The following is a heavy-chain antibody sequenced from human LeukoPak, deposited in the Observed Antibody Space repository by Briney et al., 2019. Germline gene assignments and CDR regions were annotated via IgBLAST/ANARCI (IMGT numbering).Heavy chain of an antibody. D-gene: IGHD6-19*01. CDR1: GFTFSSYA. CDR3: AREGGDSSGWSNWFDP. CDR2: ISYDGSNK. V-gene: IGHV3-30-3*01. J-gene: IGHJ5*02. Sequence: PGRSLRLSCAASGFTFSSYATHWVRQAPGKGLEWVAVISYDGSNKYYADSVKGRFTISRDNSKNTLYLQMNSLRAEDTAVYYCAREGGDSSGWSNWFDPWGQGTLVTVSS.